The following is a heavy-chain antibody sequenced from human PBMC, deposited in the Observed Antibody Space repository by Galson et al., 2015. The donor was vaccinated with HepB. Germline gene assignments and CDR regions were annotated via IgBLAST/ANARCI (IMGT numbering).Heavy chain of an antibody. Sequence: LRLSCAASGFTVSTYAIHWVRQAPGKGLEWIGSIYYSGSTYYNPSLKSRVTISVDTSKNQFSLKLSSVTAADTAVYYCARDPGIVGAKYNWFDPWGQGTLVTVSS. CDR3: ARDPGIVGAKYNWFDP. V-gene: IGHV4-39*07. D-gene: IGHD1-26*01. CDR1: GFTVSTYA. J-gene: IGHJ5*02. CDR2: IYYSGST.